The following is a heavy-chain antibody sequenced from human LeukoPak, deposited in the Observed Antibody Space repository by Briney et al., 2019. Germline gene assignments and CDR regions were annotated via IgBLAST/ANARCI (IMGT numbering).Heavy chain of an antibody. CDR1: GYTFTGYY. CDR2: INPNSGGT. V-gene: IGHV1-2*02. Sequence: GASVKVSCKASGYTFTGYYMHWVRQAPGQGLEWMGWINPNSGGTNYAQKSQGRVTMTRDTSISTAYMELSRLRSDDTAVYYCARGDRDCSGGSCYFYWGQGTLVTVSS. D-gene: IGHD2-15*01. CDR3: ARGDRDCSGGSCYFY. J-gene: IGHJ4*02.